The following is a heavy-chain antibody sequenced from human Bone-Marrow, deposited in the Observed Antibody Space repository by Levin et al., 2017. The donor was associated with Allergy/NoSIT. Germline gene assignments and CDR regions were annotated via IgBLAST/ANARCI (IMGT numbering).Heavy chain of an antibody. V-gene: IGHV4-59*01. D-gene: IGHD3-22*01. CDR2: IHDSGTT. CDR3: AREGLDDNSAYFCDY. J-gene: IGHJ4*02. CDR1: GISISRNY. Sequence: PSETLSLTCTVSGISISRNYWNWIRQPPGKGLEWIGYIHDSGTTTYNPSLKSRVTISLDTSKKQFSLRLSSVTAADTAVYFCAREGLDDNSAYFCDYWGQGTLVTVSS.